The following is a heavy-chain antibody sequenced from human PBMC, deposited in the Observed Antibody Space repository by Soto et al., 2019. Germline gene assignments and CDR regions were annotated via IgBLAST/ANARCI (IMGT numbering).Heavy chain of an antibody. Sequence: QVQLVQSGAEVKKPWSSVKVSCKASGGTFSSYAISWVRQAPGQGLEWMGGIIPIFGTANYAQKFQGRVTITADESTSTAYMELSSLRSEDTAVYYCAEGYCSGGSCYNPWFDPWGQGTLVTVSS. D-gene: IGHD2-15*01. J-gene: IGHJ5*02. CDR1: GGTFSSYA. CDR3: AEGYCSGGSCYNPWFDP. CDR2: IIPIFGTA. V-gene: IGHV1-69*12.